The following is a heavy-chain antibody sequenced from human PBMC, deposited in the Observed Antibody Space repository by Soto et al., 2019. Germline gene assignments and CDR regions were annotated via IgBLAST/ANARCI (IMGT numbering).Heavy chain of an antibody. CDR1: GFTFSRHY. CDR2: IKPDGSES. V-gene: IGHV3-7*01. Sequence: EVQLAESGGGLVQPGGSLRLSCVASGFTFSRHYMTWGRQAPGKGLESVAKIKPDGSESYYVDSVRGRFTFSRDNANNSLSLQMNSLRDEDTAVYFCAIEEWWRVEFWGQGTLVTVSS. CDR3: AIEEWWRVEF. J-gene: IGHJ4*02. D-gene: IGHD2-15*01.